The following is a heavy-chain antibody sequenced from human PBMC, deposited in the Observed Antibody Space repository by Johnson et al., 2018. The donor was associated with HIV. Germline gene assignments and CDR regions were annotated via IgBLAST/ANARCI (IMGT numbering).Heavy chain of an antibody. CDR3: AREFVGYNGFDI. Sequence: QEQLVESGGGVVQPGRSLRLSCAASGFTLSSYAMHWVRQAPGKGLEWAAVISYDGSNKYYADSVKGRFTISRDNSKNTLYLQMNSLRDEDTAVYYCAREFVGYNGFDIWGQGTMVTVSS. J-gene: IGHJ3*02. CDR1: GFTLSSYA. D-gene: IGHD5-24*01. CDR2: ISYDGSNK. V-gene: IGHV3-30-3*01.